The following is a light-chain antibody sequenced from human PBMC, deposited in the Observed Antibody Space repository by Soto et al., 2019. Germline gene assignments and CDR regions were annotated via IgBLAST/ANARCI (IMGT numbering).Light chain of an antibody. Sequence: DIQMTQSASSLSASVGDRVTITCGASLNIGDSLSWFQQKAAKPPTQLIYGASALQSGVPVRFSGSGSGTEFTLTISSLQPDDFATYYCQQYETYSPWTFGQGTKVDIK. J-gene: IGKJ1*01. CDR2: GAS. CDR1: LNIGDS. CDR3: QQYETYSPWT. V-gene: IGKV1-16*01.